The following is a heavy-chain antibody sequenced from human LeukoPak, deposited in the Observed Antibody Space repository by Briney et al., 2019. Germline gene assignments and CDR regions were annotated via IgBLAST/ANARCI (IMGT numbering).Heavy chain of an antibody. CDR3: ARQNDFRLDY. D-gene: IGHD3-3*01. CDR2: IYPGDSDT. J-gene: IGHJ4*02. Sequence: GEFLKISCKGSGYTFSSYWIGWVRQMPGKGLEWMGIIYPGDSDTRYSPSLQGQVTISVDTSIGTAYLQWSSLKASDTAIYYCARQNDFRLDYWGQGTLVTVSS. V-gene: IGHV5-51*01. CDR1: GYTFSSYW.